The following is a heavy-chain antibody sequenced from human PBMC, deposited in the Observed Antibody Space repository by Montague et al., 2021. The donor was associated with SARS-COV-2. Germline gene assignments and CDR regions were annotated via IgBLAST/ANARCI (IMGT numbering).Heavy chain of an antibody. CDR2: TYYRSKWYN. CDR1: GDSVSSNSAA. D-gene: IGHD6-19*01. Sequence: CAISGDSVSSNSAAWNWIRQSPSTALEWLGRTYYRSKWYNDYALSVKSRITINPDTSKNQFSLQLNSVTPEDTAVYYCAREQQRLGAVYYYYGMDVWGQGTTVTVSS. J-gene: IGHJ6*02. CDR3: AREQQRLGAVYYYYGMDV. V-gene: IGHV6-1*01.